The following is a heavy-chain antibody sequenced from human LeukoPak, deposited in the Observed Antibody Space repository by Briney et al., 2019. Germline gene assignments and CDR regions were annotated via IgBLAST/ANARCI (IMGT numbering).Heavy chain of an antibody. CDR3: ARELGDCTGGSCFYYGMDV. D-gene: IGHD2-15*01. J-gene: IGHJ6*02. Sequence: GGSLRLSCAASGFTFSSYSMNWVRQAPGKGLEWVSSISSSSSYIFYADSVKGRFTISRDNAKNSLYLQMNSLGAEDTAVYYCARELGDCTGGSCFYYGMDVWGQGTTVTVSS. CDR2: ISSSSSYI. CDR1: GFTFSSYS. V-gene: IGHV3-21*01.